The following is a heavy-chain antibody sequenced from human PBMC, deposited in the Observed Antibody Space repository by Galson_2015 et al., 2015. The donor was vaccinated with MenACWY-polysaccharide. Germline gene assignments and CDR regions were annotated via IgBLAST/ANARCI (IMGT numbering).Heavy chain of an antibody. J-gene: IGHJ4*02. CDR1: GDSVSSNPAS. CDR3: ARDRGRHSHGPPYYFDF. Sequence: CAISGDSVSSNPASWNWIRQSPSRGLEWLGRTYYRSQWYTDYAVSVKSRISINADASQNQFSLQLNSVTPDDTAVYYCARDRGRHSHGPPYYFDFWGQGTLVTVSS. CDR2: TYYRSQWYT. V-gene: IGHV6-1*01. D-gene: IGHD5-24*01.